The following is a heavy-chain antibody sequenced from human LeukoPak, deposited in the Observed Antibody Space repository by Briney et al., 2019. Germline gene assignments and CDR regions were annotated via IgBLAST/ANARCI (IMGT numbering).Heavy chain of an antibody. Sequence: SQTLSLTCTVSGGSISSGSYYWSWIRQPAGKGLEWIGRIYTSGSTNYNPSLKSRVTISVDTSKNQFSLRLSSVTAADTAVYYCAREDPLVAARGLDYWGQGTLVTVSS. CDR3: AREDPLVAARGLDY. V-gene: IGHV4-61*02. D-gene: IGHD2-15*01. J-gene: IGHJ4*02. CDR1: GGSISSGSYY. CDR2: IYTSGST.